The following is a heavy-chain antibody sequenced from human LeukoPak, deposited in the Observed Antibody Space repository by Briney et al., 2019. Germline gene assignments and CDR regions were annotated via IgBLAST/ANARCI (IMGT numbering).Heavy chain of an antibody. D-gene: IGHD3-22*01. CDR2: IIPIFGTA. V-gene: IGHV1-69*13. Sequence: GASVKVSCKASGGTFSSYAISWVRQAPGQGLEWMGGIIPIFGTANYAQKFQGRVTITADESTSTAYMELSSLRSEDTAVYYCARYPYYDSSGYPDWYFDLWGRGTLVTVSS. CDR3: ARYPYYDSSGYPDWYFDL. CDR1: GGTFSSYA. J-gene: IGHJ2*01.